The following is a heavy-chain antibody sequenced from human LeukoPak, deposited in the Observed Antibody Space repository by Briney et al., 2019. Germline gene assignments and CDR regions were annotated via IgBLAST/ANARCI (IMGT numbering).Heavy chain of an antibody. J-gene: IGHJ4*02. V-gene: IGHV4-30-2*01. CDR3: ARGLIDYDSSGSQGSINFDY. CDR1: GGSISIGGYS. D-gene: IGHD3-22*01. Sequence: PSETLSLTCAVSGGSISIGGYSWSWIRQPPGKGLEWIGYIYHSGSTYYNPSLKSRVTISVDRSKNQFSLKLSSVTAADTAVYYCARGLIDYDSSGSQGSINFDYWGQGTLVTVSS. CDR2: IYHSGST.